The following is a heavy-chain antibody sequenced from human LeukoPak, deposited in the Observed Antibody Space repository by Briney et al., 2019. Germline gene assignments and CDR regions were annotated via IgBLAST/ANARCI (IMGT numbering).Heavy chain of an antibody. CDR2: INHSGST. Sequence: SETLSLTCAVYGGSFSGYYWSWIRQPPGKGLEWIGEINHSGSTTYNPSLKSRVTISVDTSKNQFSLKLSSVTAADTAVYYCARDAPDYGDYGYSNWYFDLWGRGTLVTVSS. D-gene: IGHD4-17*01. V-gene: IGHV4-34*01. CDR3: ARDAPDYGDYGYSNWYFDL. CDR1: GGSFSGYY. J-gene: IGHJ2*01.